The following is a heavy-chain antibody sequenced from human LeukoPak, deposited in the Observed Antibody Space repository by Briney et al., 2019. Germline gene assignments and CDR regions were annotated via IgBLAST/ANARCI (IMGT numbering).Heavy chain of an antibody. CDR1: GGSISSGSYY. D-gene: IGHD2-2*01. J-gene: IGHJ5*02. CDR2: IYTSGST. CDR3: ARHEPGYCSSTSCYYSNWFDP. Sequence: SETLSLTCTVSGGSISSGSYYWSWIRQPAGKGLEWIGRIYTSGSTNYNPSLKSRVTISVDTSKNQFSLKLSSVTAADTAVYYCARHEPGYCSSTSCYYSNWFDPLGQGTLVTVSS. V-gene: IGHV4-61*02.